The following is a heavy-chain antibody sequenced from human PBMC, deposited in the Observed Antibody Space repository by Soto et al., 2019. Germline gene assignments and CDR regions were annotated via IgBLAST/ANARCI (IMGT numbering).Heavy chain of an antibody. CDR1: GLTISGKKY. D-gene: IGHD1-1*01. Sequence: DVQLVESGGGLIQPGESLRLSCAAFGLTISGKKYVAWVRQAPGKGLEWVSALYDVDGSFYADSVTGRFTTSSDSAKTTVYLQMNVPRPDDTAVYYCATWHEREHAFDVWGQGTTVTISS. CDR3: ATWHEREHAFDV. V-gene: IGHV3-53*01. J-gene: IGHJ3*01. CDR2: LYDVDGS.